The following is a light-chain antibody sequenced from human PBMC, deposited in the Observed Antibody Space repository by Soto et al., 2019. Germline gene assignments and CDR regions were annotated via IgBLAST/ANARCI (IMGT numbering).Light chain of an antibody. CDR1: QSVSSY. Sequence: EIVMTQSPATLSVSPGERATLSCRASQSVSSYLAWYQQKPGQAPRLLIYGASTRATGIPARFSGSGSGTEFTLTIRRLQSEDFAVYYCQQYNNWWTFGQGTKVEIK. CDR2: GAS. J-gene: IGKJ1*01. CDR3: QQYNNWWT. V-gene: IGKV3-15*01.